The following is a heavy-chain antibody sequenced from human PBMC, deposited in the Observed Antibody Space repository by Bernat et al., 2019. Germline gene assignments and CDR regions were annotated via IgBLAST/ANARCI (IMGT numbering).Heavy chain of an antibody. Sequence: QVQLQESGPGLVKPSGTLSLTCAVSGGSISSSNWWSWVRQSPGKGLEWIGEIYHSGSTNYNPSLKSRVTISVDKSKNQFSLKLSSVTAADTAVYYCARVGMSGYSYGYAFYYYYGMDVWGQGTTVTVSS. J-gene: IGHJ6*02. V-gene: IGHV4-4*02. CDR3: ARVGMSGYSYGYAFYYYYGMDV. CDR1: GGSISSSNW. CDR2: IYHSGST. D-gene: IGHD5-18*01.